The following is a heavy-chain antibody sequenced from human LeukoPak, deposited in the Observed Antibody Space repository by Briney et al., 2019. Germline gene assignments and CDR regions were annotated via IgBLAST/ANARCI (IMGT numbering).Heavy chain of an antibody. J-gene: IGHJ5*02. CDR2: IYHTGDT. Sequence: PSETLSLTCTVSGGSINSHIFYWDWIRQRPGQGLEWIGYIYHTGDTFCDPSLKHLVMISLDTSENQFSLKMSSVTAADTAMYYCGKVGGNSNPWGQGTLVTVSS. CDR3: GKVGGNSNP. V-gene: IGHV4-31*01. D-gene: IGHD4-23*01. CDR1: GGSINSHIFY.